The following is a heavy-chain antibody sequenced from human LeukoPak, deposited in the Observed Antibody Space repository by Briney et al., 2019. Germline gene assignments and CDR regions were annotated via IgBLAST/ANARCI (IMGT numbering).Heavy chain of an antibody. V-gene: IGHV1-18*01. CDR1: GYTFTSYG. J-gene: IGHJ4*02. CDR2: ISAYNGNT. CDR3: ARVGHYDFWGGYQPIDY. Sequence: ASAKVSCKASGYTFTSYGISWVRQAPGQGLEWMGWISAYNGNTNYAQKLQGRVTMTTDTSTSTAYMELRSLRSDDTAVYYCARVGHYDFWGGYQPIDYWGQGTLVTVSS. D-gene: IGHD3-3*01.